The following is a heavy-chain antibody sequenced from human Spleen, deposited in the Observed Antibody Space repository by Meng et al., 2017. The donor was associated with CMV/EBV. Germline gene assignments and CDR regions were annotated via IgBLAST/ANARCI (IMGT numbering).Heavy chain of an antibody. V-gene: IGHV1-2*02. J-gene: IGHJ5*02. D-gene: IGHD4-17*01. CDR1: GYTFTGYY. CDR3: TRDAHLTTVTPNWFDP. CDR2: INPNSGDT. Sequence: QVPRVQSGAEVKKPGASVKVSCKASGYTFTGYYMHWVRQAPGQGLEWMGCINPNSGDTNYAQKFQGRVTMTRDTSISTAYMELSRLRSDDTAVYYCTRDAHLTTVTPNWFDPWGQGTLVTVSS.